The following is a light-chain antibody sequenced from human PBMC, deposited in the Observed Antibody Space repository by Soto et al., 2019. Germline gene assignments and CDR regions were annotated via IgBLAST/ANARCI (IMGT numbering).Light chain of an antibody. V-gene: IGLV4-60*02. Sequence: QPVLTQSSSSSASLGSSVKLTCSLSSGHSTYIIAWHQQRPGKAPRFMMTLDRSGSYNRGSGVPDRFSGSSSGADRYLAISNLQFEDEGEYYWETWYSNTHKVFGGGTKLTVL. CDR3: ETWYSNTHKV. CDR2: LDRSGSY. CDR1: SGHSTYI. J-gene: IGLJ3*02.